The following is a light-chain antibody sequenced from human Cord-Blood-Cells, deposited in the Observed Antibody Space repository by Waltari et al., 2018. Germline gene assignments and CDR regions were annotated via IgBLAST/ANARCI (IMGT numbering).Light chain of an antibody. Sequence: QSALTQPASVSGSPGQSITISCTGTSSDVGSYNLVSWYQQHPGKAPKLMLYEVSKRPSGVSNRFSGSKSGNTASVTISGLQAEDEADYYCCSYAGSYVFGTGTKVTVL. CDR2: EVS. J-gene: IGLJ1*01. V-gene: IGLV2-23*02. CDR1: SSDVGSYNL. CDR3: CSYAGSYV.